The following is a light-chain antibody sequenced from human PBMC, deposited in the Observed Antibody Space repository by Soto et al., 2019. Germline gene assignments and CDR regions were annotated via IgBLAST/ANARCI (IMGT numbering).Light chain of an antibody. J-gene: IGKJ5*01. CDR1: EPIKTFY. CDR2: GVY. CDR3: QFYGSSRIT. V-gene: IGKV3-20*01. Sequence: IVLSQSPSTLSLSPGETATLSCKASEPIKTFYFGWYQHKPGQSPRLLINGVYTRATGIPDRFSGSGSGTDFTLTISRLEPEDFAIYYCQFYGSSRITSGQGTRPEIK.